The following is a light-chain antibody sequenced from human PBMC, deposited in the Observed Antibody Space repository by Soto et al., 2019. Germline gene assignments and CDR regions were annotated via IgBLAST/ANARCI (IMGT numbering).Light chain of an antibody. CDR3: SSFTDTSPLYV. CDR2: EVS. CDR1: SSEVGGSIY. V-gene: IGLV2-14*01. Sequence: QSVLTQPASVSGSPGQSITISCTGTSSEVGGSIYVSWYQQHPGKAPKPIISEVSNRPSGVSNRFSGSKSGNTASLTISGLQAEDEADYYCSSFTDTSPLYVCGNRNRSP. J-gene: IGLJ1*01.